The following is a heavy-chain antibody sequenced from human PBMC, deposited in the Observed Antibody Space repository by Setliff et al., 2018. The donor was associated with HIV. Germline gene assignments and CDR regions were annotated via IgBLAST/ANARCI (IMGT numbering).Heavy chain of an antibody. V-gene: IGHV1-18*01. D-gene: IGHD2-15*01. CDR2: MSTYNDNT. CDR1: GYTFTSYD. CDR3: ARDDVGYCSGGSCYHLFDTFDI. J-gene: IGHJ3*02. Sequence: GASVKVSCKASGYTFTSYDISWVRQAPGQGLEWMGWMSTYNDNTNYALNLQGRVTMTTDTSTSTAYMELRSLRSDDTAVYYCARDDVGYCSGGSCYHLFDTFDIWGQGTVVTVSS.